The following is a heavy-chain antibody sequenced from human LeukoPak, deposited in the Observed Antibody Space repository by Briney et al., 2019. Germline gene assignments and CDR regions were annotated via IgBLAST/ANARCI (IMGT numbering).Heavy chain of an antibody. Sequence: PGGSLRLSCAASGFTFSDYYMSWVRQAPGKGLEWVANIKQDGSEKYYVDSVKGRFTISRDNAKNSLYLQMNSLRAEDTAVYYCARDAAMANIYYYYYYMDVWGKGTTVTVSS. CDR1: GFTFSDYY. J-gene: IGHJ6*03. CDR2: IKQDGSEK. V-gene: IGHV3-7*01. D-gene: IGHD5-18*01. CDR3: ARDAAMANIYYYYYYMDV.